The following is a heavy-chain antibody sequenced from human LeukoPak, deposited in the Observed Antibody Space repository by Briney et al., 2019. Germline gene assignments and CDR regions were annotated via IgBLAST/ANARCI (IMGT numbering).Heavy chain of an antibody. Sequence: SETLSLTCTVSGGSIFSYYWNWIRQSPGKGLEWIGYIYANGITTYNPSLRSRGSISIDTSRNQFSLRLTSVTAADTATYCCARRAYYDSSGYNPTAGYFDLWGRGTLVTVSS. CDR2: IYANGIT. CDR1: GGSIFSYY. D-gene: IGHD3-22*01. J-gene: IGHJ2*01. V-gene: IGHV4-4*08. CDR3: ARRAYYDSSGYNPTAGYFDL.